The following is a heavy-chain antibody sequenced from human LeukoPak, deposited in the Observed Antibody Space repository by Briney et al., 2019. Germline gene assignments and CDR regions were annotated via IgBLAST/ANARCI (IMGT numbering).Heavy chain of an antibody. CDR3: ASGTIVGARGADN. CDR2: ISGSSYHI. J-gene: IGHJ4*02. CDR1: GFTFSTCS. V-gene: IGHV3-21*01. Sequence: PGGSLRLSCAASGFTFSTCSMKWVRQAPGKALEWVSSISGSSYHIYYADSEKGRFTISRDNANNLLYLQMNSLRAEDTAVYYCASGTIVGARGADNWGQGTLVTVSS. D-gene: IGHD1-26*01.